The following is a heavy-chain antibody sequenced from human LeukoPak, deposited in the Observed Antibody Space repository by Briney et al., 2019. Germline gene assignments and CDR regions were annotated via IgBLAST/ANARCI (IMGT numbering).Heavy chain of an antibody. D-gene: IGHD5-18*01. CDR1: GFTFSSYG. V-gene: IGHV3-30*02. Sequence: GGSLRLSCAASGFTFSSYGMHWVRQAPGKGLEWVAFIRYDGSNKYYADSVKGRFTISRDNSKNTLYLQMNSLRAEDTAVYYCAKREYSYGYGDAFDIWGQGTMVTVSS. J-gene: IGHJ3*02. CDR2: IRYDGSNK. CDR3: AKREYSYGYGDAFDI.